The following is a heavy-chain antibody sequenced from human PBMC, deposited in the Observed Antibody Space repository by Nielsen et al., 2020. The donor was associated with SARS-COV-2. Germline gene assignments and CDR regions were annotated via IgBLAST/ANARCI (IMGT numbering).Heavy chain of an antibody. CDR1: GGSISSSSYY. D-gene: IGHD6-19*01. CDR3: ARVYSSGWFETGFDY. Sequence: ETLSLTCTVSGGSISSSSYYWSWIRQPPGKGLEWIGEINHSGSTNYNPSLKSRVTISVDTSKNQFSLKLSSVTAADTAVYYCARVYSSGWFETGFDYWGQGTLVTVSS. CDR2: INHSGST. J-gene: IGHJ4*02. V-gene: IGHV4-39*07.